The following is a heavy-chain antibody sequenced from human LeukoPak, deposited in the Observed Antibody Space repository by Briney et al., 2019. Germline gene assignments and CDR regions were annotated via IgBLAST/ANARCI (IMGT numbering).Heavy chain of an antibody. CDR1: GGSISTYY. Sequence: SETLSLTRTVSGGSISTYYWSWIRRPPGKGLEWIGYIYTSGSTNYNPSLKSRVTISVDTSKNQFSLKLSSVTAADTAVYYCAKVHSSSWSVWFDPWGQGTLVTVSS. V-gene: IGHV4-4*08. CDR3: AKVHSSSWSVWFDP. CDR2: IYTSGST. D-gene: IGHD6-13*01. J-gene: IGHJ5*02.